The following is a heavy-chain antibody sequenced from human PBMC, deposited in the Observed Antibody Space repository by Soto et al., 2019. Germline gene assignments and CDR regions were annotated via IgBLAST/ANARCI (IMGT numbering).Heavy chain of an antibody. CDR1: GFIFTNYA. CDR3: TKESYCSSSRCWGDNWFDP. Sequence: EVQLLESGGGLVQPGGSLRLSCAASGFIFTNYAMSWVRQAPGKGLEWVSHIRGSGGSTHYADSVKGRLTISRDNSKNTVYLQINSLRADDTAVYFCTKESYCSSSRCWGDNWFDPWGQGTLVTVSS. V-gene: IGHV3-23*01. J-gene: IGHJ5*02. D-gene: IGHD2-2*01. CDR2: IRGSGGST.